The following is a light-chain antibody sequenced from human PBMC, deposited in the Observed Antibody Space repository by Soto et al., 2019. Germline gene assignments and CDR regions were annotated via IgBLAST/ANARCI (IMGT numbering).Light chain of an antibody. CDR2: GAS. V-gene: IGKV3-20*01. CDR1: QSVNSNY. J-gene: IGKJ1*01. CDR3: QQYDSTPPT. Sequence: EIVLTQSPGTLSLSPGDRATLSCRASQSVNSNYLAWYQRKPGQAPRLLIYGASNRATDIPYRFSASGSGTDFPLTITRLEAEDFAVYYCQQYDSTPPTFGRGTKVEVK.